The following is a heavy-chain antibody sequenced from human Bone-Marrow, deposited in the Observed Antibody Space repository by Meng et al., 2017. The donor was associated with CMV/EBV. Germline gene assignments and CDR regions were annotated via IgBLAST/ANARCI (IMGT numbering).Heavy chain of an antibody. J-gene: IGHJ4*02. CDR1: GFTFSRYA. Sequence: GESLKISCAASGFTFSRYAMTWIRQVPGKGLDWVAAITGSGGSTYYADSMKGRFTISRDNSKDTLYLQLNSLSADDTAVYYCTKTQTFYFGSGSYRYFDYWGQGARVTVYS. CDR2: ITGSGGST. V-gene: IGHV3-23*01. CDR3: TKTQTFYFGSGSYRYFDY. D-gene: IGHD3-10*01.